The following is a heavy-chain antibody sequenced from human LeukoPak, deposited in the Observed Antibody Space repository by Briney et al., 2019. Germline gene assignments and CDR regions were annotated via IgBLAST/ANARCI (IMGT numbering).Heavy chain of an antibody. D-gene: IGHD2-2*01. J-gene: IGHJ4*02. CDR3: AKGSSTSWGYFDY. V-gene: IGHV3-23*01. CDR2: LNIGGGGT. CDR1: GFTFRNYA. Sequence: GGSLRLSCVASGFTFRNYAMSWVRQAPGKGLEWVSGLNIGGGGTDYADSVKGRVTISSDNSKNTLYLQMNSLRAEDTAAYYCAKGSSTSWGYFDYWGQGTLVTVSS.